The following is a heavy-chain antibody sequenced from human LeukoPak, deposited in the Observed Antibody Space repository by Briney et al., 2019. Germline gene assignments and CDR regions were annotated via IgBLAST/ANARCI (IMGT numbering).Heavy chain of an antibody. CDR3: ARDCSSTSCYYMDV. CDR2: ISGDGHST. D-gene: IGHD2-2*01. V-gene: IGHV3-23*01. Sequence: GGSLRLSCAASGFTFSTYAMSWVRQAPGRGLEWVSVISGDGHSTYYADSVKGRFTISRDNAKNSLYLQMNSLRAEDTAVYYCARDCSSTSCYYMDVWGTGTTVTVSS. J-gene: IGHJ6*03. CDR1: GFTFSTYA.